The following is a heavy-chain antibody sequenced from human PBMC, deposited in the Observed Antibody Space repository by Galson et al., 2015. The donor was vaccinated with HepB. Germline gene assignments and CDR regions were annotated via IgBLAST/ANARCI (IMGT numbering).Heavy chain of an antibody. J-gene: IGHJ4*02. CDR2: IKQDGSEK. V-gene: IGHV3-7*03. Sequence: SLRLSCAASGFTFSSYWMSWVRQAPGKGLEWVANIKQDGSEKYYVDSVKGRFTISRDNAKNSLYLQMNSLRAEDTAVYYCATQQLPRNRPFDYWGQGTLVTVSS. CDR3: ATQQLPRNRPFDY. CDR1: GFTFSSYW. D-gene: IGHD6-13*01.